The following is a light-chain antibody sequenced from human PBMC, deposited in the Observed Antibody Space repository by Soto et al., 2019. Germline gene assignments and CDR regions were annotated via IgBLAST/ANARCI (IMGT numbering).Light chain of an antibody. CDR3: QQYGSSPRYT. CDR1: QSVSSSY. V-gene: IGKV3-20*01. CDR2: GAY. Sequence: EIVLTQSPGTLSLSPGERATLSCRASQSVSSSYLAWYQQKPGQAPRLLIYGAYSRATGIPDRFSGSGSGTDFTMTISRVEPEDFAVYYCQQYGSSPRYTVGQGTKLEIK. J-gene: IGKJ2*01.